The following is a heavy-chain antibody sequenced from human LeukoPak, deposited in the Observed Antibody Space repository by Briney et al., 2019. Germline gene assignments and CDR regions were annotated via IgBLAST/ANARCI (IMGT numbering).Heavy chain of an antibody. CDR3: ARGERLYYYDSSGYYTFDY. CDR2: IYSGGST. V-gene: IGHV3-66*01. Sequence: PGGSLRLSCAASGFAFGSYAMGWVRQAPGKGLEWVSVIYSGGSTYYADSVKGRFTISRDNSKNTLYLQMNSLRAEDTAVYYCARGERLYYYDSSGYYTFDYWGQGTLVTVSS. J-gene: IGHJ4*02. D-gene: IGHD3-22*01. CDR1: GFAFGSYA.